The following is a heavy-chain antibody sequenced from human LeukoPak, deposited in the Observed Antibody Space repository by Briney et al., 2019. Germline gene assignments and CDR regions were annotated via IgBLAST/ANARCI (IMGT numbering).Heavy chain of an antibody. CDR3: ARRSITIFGVVKRDY. CDR2: IYYSGRT. D-gene: IGHD3-3*01. J-gene: IGHJ4*02. Sequence: SETLSLTSTVSGGSISSSRYYWGWIRQPPGKWLECIGSIYYSGRTYYNASRKGRVTISEDTSKNQFSLKLSPVTAADTAVYYCARRSITIFGVVKRDYWGQGTLVTVSS. CDR1: GGSISSSRYY. V-gene: IGHV4-39*01.